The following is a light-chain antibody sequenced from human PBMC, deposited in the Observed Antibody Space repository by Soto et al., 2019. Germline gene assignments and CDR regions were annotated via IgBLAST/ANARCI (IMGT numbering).Light chain of an antibody. CDR3: QQYNNWPPYT. V-gene: IGKV3-15*01. CDR2: GAS. CDR1: QSVSSD. J-gene: IGKJ2*01. Sequence: EIVMTQSPTTLSVSPGESVTLSCRASQSVSSDLAWYQQKPGQAPRLLIYGASTRATGIPARFSGSGSGTEFPLTISSLQSEDFAVYYCQQYNNWPPYTFGQGTKLEIK.